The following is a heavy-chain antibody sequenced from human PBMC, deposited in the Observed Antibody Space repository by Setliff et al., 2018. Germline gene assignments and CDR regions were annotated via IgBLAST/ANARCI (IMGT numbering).Heavy chain of an antibody. D-gene: IGHD3-10*01. V-gene: IGHV4-39*01. J-gene: IGHJ6*03. CDR1: GDSINTPTYH. CDR2: IYYSGST. Sequence: SETLSLTCTVSGDSINTPTYHWGLIRQPPGKGLEWVATIYYSGSTYSNPSLKSRLIISVDAPDNQFSVKLSSVTAADTAVYYCARHKSNGSGSYPSLYMDVWGKGIMVTVSS. CDR3: ARHKSNGSGSYPSLYMDV.